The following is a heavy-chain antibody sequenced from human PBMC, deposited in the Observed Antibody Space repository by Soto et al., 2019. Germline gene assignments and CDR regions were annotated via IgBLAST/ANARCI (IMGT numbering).Heavy chain of an antibody. V-gene: IGHV3-30*18. CDR3: AKNYFDSESYFPPAYYGMDV. J-gene: IGHJ6*02. Sequence: GGSLRLSCAASGFTFSDYGIHWVRQAPGKGLEWVAVISHDGSNKYYADSVKGRFTISRDNSKNTLYLEMNSLRTEDTAVYYCAKNYFDSESYFPPAYYGMDVWGQGTTVTVSS. CDR1: GFTFSDYG. CDR2: ISHDGSNK. D-gene: IGHD3-10*01.